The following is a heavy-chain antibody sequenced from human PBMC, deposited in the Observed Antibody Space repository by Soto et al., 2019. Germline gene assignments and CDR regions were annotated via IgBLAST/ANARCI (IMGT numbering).Heavy chain of an antibody. CDR1: GFTFISSF. V-gene: IGHV3-7*03. D-gene: IGHD6-19*01. CDR3: ARYFRGSGRYFFDY. J-gene: IGHJ4*02. CDR2: INQDGGGT. Sequence: GGSLRLSCVASGFTFISSFMGWVRQAPGKGLEWVANINQDGGGTYYVDSVEGRFTISRDNAKDSLYLQMNSLRGEDTAVYYCARYFRGSGRYFFDYWGRGTLVTVSS.